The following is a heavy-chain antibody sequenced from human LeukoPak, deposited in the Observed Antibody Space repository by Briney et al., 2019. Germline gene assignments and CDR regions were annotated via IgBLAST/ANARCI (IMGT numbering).Heavy chain of an antibody. Sequence: ASVKVSCKASGYTFTSYYMHWVRQAPGQGLEWMGIINPSGGSTSYARKFQGRVTMTRDTSTSTVYMELSSLRSEDTAVYYCARGTLDYYDSSGYYRDYFDYWGQGTLVTVSS. D-gene: IGHD3-22*01. CDR3: ARGTLDYYDSSGYYRDYFDY. V-gene: IGHV1-46*01. CDR1: GYTFTSYY. J-gene: IGHJ4*02. CDR2: INPSGGST.